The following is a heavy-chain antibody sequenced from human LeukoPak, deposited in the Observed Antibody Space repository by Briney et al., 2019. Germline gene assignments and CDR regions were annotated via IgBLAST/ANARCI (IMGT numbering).Heavy chain of an antibody. J-gene: IGHJ4*02. CDR3: ARASWVSDVDAVC. CDR1: GVSFTNYA. Sequence: GGSLRLSCAASGVSFTNYAMSWVRQAPARGLEWVSSLRGNGDTFYADYVKGRFTLSRDDSRNIVYLQLHNLRVDDTATYYCARASWVSDVDAVCWGQGTQVTVSS. D-gene: IGHD6-19*01. V-gene: IGHV3-23*01. CDR2: LRGNGDT.